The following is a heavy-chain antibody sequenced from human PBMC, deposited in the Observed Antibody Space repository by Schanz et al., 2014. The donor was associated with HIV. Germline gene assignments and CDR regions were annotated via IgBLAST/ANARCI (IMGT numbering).Heavy chain of an antibody. CDR3: VRDAGAQWLDGDNWFDP. V-gene: IGHV3-30*03. CDR1: GFMFNNYG. CDR2: ISYDGINT. Sequence: VQLVESGGGVVRPGGSLRLSCVASGFMFNNYGMHWVRQSPGTGLEWVAVISYDGINTNYADSVKGRFTISRDNSKNTVSLQMNSLRSEDTAVYYCVRDAGAQWLDGDNWFDPWGQGTLVTVSS. D-gene: IGHD6-19*01. J-gene: IGHJ5*02.